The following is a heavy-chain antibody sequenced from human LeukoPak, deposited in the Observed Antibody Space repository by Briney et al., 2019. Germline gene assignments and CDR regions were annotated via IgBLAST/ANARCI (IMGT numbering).Heavy chain of an antibody. V-gene: IGHV3-23*01. Sequence: GGSLRLSCAASEFTFSSYAMSWVRQAPGKGLERVSSISGSGDNTYYADSVKGRFTISRDNSKNTLYLQMNSLRAEDSAVYFCAKNDDVFWSAIDYWGQGTLVTVSS. D-gene: IGHD3-3*01. CDR1: EFTFSSYA. J-gene: IGHJ4*02. CDR3: AKNDDVFWSAIDY. CDR2: ISGSGDNT.